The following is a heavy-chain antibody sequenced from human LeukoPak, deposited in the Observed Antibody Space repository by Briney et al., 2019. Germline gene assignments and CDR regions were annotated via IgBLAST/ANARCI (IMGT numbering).Heavy chain of an antibody. Sequence: ASVKVSCKASEYTFIGYYMHWVRQAPGQGLEWMGWINPRSGGTNYAEKFQGRVSMTRDTSINTAYMELRRLRFDDTAVYYCARGDKAAHFFDFWGQGSLVTVSS. CDR2: INPRSGGT. CDR3: ARGDKAAHFFDF. V-gene: IGHV1-2*02. J-gene: IGHJ4*02. CDR1: EYTFIGYY.